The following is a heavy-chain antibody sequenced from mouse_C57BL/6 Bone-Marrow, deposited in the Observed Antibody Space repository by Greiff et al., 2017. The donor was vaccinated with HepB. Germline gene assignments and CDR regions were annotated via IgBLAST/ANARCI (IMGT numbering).Heavy chain of an antibody. CDR2: IDPSDSYT. Sequence: QVQLKESGAELVMPGASVKLSCKASGYTFTSYWMHWVKQRPGQGLEWIGEIDPSDSYTNYNQKFKGKSTLTVDKSSSTAYMQLSSLTSEDSAVYYCARSTGTFEFAYWGQGTLVTVSA. CDR1: GYTFTSYW. D-gene: IGHD4-1*01. CDR3: ARSTGTFEFAY. V-gene: IGHV1-69*01. J-gene: IGHJ3*01.